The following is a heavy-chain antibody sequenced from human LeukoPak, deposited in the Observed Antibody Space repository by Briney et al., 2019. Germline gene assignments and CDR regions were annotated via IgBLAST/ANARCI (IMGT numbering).Heavy chain of an antibody. CDR3: ARHSGSYFEGGLDY. D-gene: IGHD1-26*01. CDR2: IYPGDSDT. V-gene: IGHV5-51*01. CDR1: GHSFTRYW. J-gene: IGHJ4*02. Sequence: GESLKISCKGSGHSFTRYWIGWVRQMPGKGLEWMGIIYPGDSDTRYSPSFQGQATISVDKSVSTAYLQWSSLKASDTAMYYCARHSGSYFEGGLDYWGQGTLVTVSS.